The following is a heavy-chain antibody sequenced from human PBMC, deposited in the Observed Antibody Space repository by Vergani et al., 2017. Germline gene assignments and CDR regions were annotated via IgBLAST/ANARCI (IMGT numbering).Heavy chain of an antibody. J-gene: IGHJ6*02. V-gene: IGHV3-23*04. D-gene: IGHD3-10*01. CDR1: GFTVSSNY. CDR3: AKVLITMVRGVISPDYGMDV. Sequence: EVQLVESGGGLVQPGGSLRLSCAASGFTVSSNYMSWVRQAPGKGLEWVSAISGSGGSTYYADSVKGRFTISRDNSKNTLYLQMNSLRAEDTAVYYCAKVLITMVRGVISPDYGMDVWGQGTTVTVSS. CDR2: ISGSGGST.